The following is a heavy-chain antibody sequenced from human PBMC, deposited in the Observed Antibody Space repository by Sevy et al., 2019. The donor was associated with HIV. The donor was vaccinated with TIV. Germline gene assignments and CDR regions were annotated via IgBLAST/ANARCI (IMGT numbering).Heavy chain of an antibody. D-gene: IGHD6-6*01. Sequence: GGSLRLSCAASGFTFSDYYMSWIRQAPGKGLEWVSYISSSGSTIYYADSVKGRFTISRDNAKNSPYLQMNSLRAEDTAVYYCASAAGWHSSSSPSVAWYFDLWGRGTLVTVSS. V-gene: IGHV3-11*01. J-gene: IGHJ2*01. CDR2: ISSSGSTI. CDR1: GFTFSDYY. CDR3: ASAAGWHSSSSPSVAWYFDL.